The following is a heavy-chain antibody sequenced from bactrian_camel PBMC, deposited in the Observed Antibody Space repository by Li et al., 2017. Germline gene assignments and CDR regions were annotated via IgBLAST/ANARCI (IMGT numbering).Heavy chain of an antibody. CDR1: GFPFGDYG. Sequence: DVQLVESGGGLVQPGGSLRLSCAASGFPFGDYGMSWVRQAPGKGLEWVSTVQSGGGSTYYAPSVKGRFTISQDNAKNTLYLQMNALKREDTAAYYCAAGPRVGCSTVAGPGTQVTVS. D-gene: IGHD5*01. CDR2: VQSGGGST. J-gene: IGHJ4*01. V-gene: IGHV3S40*01.